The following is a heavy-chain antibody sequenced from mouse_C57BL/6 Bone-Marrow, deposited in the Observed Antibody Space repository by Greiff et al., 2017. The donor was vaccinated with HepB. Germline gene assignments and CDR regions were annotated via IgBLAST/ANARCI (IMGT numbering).Heavy chain of an antibody. D-gene: IGHD4-1*01. V-gene: IGHV2-5*01. CDR2: IWRGGST. Sequence: VQLQQSGPGLVQPSQSLSITCTVSGFSLTSYGVHWVRQSPGKGLEWLGVIWRGGSTDYNAAFMSRLSITKDNSKSQVFFKMNSLQADDTAIYYCAKRGRTGTRSGFAYWGQGTLVTVSA. CDR1: GFSLTSYG. J-gene: IGHJ3*01. CDR3: AKRGRTGTRSGFAY.